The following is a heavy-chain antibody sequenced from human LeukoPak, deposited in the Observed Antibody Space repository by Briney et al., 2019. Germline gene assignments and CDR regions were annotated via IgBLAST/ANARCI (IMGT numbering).Heavy chain of an antibody. CDR2: IYTNGGT. V-gene: IGHV4-4*07. CDR3: AGRDY. CDR1: GGSVSSYY. Sequence: PSETLSLTCTVSGGSVSSYYWSWIRQPAGKGQEWIGRIYTNGGTNYNASLRSRVTISVDKSNNQFSLKMTSVTVADTAVYYCAGRDYWGQGILVTVSS. J-gene: IGHJ4*02.